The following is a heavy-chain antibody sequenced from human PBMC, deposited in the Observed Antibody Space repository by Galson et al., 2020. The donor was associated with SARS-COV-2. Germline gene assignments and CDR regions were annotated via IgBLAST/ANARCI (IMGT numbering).Heavy chain of an antibody. J-gene: IGHJ4*02. V-gene: IGHV3-53*01. CDR3: ARAHTWGSLYFDY. D-gene: IGHD7-27*01. CDR2: IYSGDTS. CDR1: GFTVSSNY. Sequence: GESLKISCAASGFTVSSNYMGWVRQAPGKGLEWVSIIYSGDTSYYADSVKGRFTISRDNSKNTLFLQMNSLRAEDTAVYYCARAHTWGSLYFDYWGQGTLVTVSS.